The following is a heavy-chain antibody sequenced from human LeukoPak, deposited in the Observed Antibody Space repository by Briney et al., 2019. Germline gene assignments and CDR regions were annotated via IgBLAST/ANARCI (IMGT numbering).Heavy chain of an antibody. J-gene: IGHJ5*02. CDR1: GFTFSNYW. V-gene: IGHV3-7*03. Sequence: GGSLRLSCAASGFTFSNYWMSWVRQAPGKGLEWVANIKQDGSEKYYVDSVKGRFTISRDNAKNSLYLQMNSLRAEDTAVYYCARDGEAYGSGSYAVYWFDPWGQGTLVTVSS. CDR3: ARDGEAYGSGSYAVYWFDP. CDR2: IKQDGSEK. D-gene: IGHD3-10*01.